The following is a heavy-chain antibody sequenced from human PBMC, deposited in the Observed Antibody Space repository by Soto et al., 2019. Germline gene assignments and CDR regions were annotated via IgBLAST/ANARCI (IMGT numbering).Heavy chain of an antibody. D-gene: IGHD3-10*02. Sequence: ETLSLTYTGYGGSIRSSSYYWSWIRHPPGKGLECIGSIYYSGSTYYNPSLKSRVTISVDTSKNQFSLKLSSVTAADTAVYYCARNVHFPNYVDYWGQGTLVTVSS. CDR1: GGSIRSSSYY. CDR2: IYYSGST. CDR3: ARNVHFPNYVDY. J-gene: IGHJ4*02. V-gene: IGHV4-39*01.